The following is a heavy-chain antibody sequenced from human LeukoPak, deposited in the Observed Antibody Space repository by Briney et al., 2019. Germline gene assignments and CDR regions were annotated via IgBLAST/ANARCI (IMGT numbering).Heavy chain of an antibody. Sequence: PGGSLRLSCAASGFTFSSYGMHWVRQAPGKGLEWVAVISYDGNHKYYADSVRGRFTISRDNSKNTLYLQMNSLRVEDTAVYYCARVSQLTGTIGLDYWGQGTLVTVSS. CDR2: ISYDGNHK. CDR3: ARVSQLTGTIGLDY. V-gene: IGHV3-30*03. D-gene: IGHD1-7*01. J-gene: IGHJ4*02. CDR1: GFTFSSYG.